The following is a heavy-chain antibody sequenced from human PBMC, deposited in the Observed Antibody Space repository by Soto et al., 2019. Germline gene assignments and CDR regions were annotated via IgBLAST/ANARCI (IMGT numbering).Heavy chain of an antibody. V-gene: IGHV4-31*03. Sequence: QVQLQESGPGLVKPLQTLSLTCTFSGCSISSGGYYWSWIRQPPGKGLEWIGYIYYSGSTYYHPSLKSRVTISVDTSKNQFSLKLSSVTAADTAVYYCAREGQLVPRRGVPDVWGQGTTVTVSS. J-gene: IGHJ6*02. CDR3: AREGQLVPRRGVPDV. D-gene: IGHD6-6*01. CDR1: GCSISSGGYY. CDR2: IYYSGST.